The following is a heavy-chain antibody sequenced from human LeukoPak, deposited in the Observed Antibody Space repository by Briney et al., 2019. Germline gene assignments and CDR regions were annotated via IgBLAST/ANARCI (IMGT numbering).Heavy chain of an antibody. Sequence: SETLSLTCTVPGVSISSYFWSWIRQPAGKGLEWIGHIYTSGTTNYKPPLKSRVTISVDKSKNQFSLKLTSVTAADTAVYYCARIGDDYSFDKWGQGTMVTVSS. CDR2: IYTSGTT. J-gene: IGHJ3*02. V-gene: IGHV4-4*07. CDR1: GVSISSYF. D-gene: IGHD2-21*02. CDR3: ARIGDDYSFDK.